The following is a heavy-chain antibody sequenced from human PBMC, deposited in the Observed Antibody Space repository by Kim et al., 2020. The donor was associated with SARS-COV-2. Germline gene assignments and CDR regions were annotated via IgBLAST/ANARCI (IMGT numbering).Heavy chain of an antibody. Sequence: GGSLRLSCTASGFTFSNYTMSWVRQAPGKRLEWVSVISSSGDYTYYADSVKGRFTVSRDNSKNTLSLQMNRLRAADTAVYYCAKFREEYDSFPYWGPGTLVTVSS. D-gene: IGHD3-9*01. V-gene: IGHV3-23*01. CDR3: AKFREEYDSFPY. J-gene: IGHJ4*02. CDR2: ISSSGDYT. CDR1: GFTFSNYT.